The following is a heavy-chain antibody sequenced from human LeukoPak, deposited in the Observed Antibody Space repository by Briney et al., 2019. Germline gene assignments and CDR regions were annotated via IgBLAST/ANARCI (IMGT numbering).Heavy chain of an antibody. CDR3: SRDPRNLDY. J-gene: IGHJ4*02. CDR1: GFTFSSYW. CDR2: MRQDGNEK. V-gene: IGHV3-7*03. D-gene: IGHD1-14*01. Sequence: PGGSLRLSCVASGFTFSSYWMTWVRQAPGKGLEWVANMRQDGNEKYYVDSVRGRFTISRDNAKNSLYLQMNSLRAEDTAVYYCSRDPRNLDYWGQGTLVTVSS.